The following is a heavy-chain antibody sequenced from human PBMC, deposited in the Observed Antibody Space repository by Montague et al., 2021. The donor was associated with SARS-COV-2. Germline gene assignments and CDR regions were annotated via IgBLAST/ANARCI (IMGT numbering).Heavy chain of an antibody. D-gene: IGHD5-24*01. CDR1: GGSISSYY. V-gene: IGHV4-59*01. CDR2: IYYSGST. CDR3: ARVFPRWLQFDPYFDY. J-gene: IGHJ4*02. Sequence: SETLSLTCTVSGGSISSYYWSWIRQPPGKGLEWIGYIYYSGSTNYNPSLKSRVTIPVGTSKNQFSLKLSSVTAADTAVYYCARVFPRWLQFDPYFDYWGQGTLVTVSS.